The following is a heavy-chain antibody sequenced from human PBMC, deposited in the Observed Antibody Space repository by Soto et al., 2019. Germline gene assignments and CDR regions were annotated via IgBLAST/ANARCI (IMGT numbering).Heavy chain of an antibody. Sequence: QVQLQQWGAGLLKPSETLSLTCAVYGGSFSGYYWSWIRQPPGKGLEWIGEINHSGSTNYNPSLKIRVTISVDTSKNQFSLKLSSVTAADTAVYYCARGRRGGGYYLKTSIYYFDYWGQGTLVTVSS. V-gene: IGHV4-34*01. CDR3: ARGRRGGGYYLKTSIYYFDY. D-gene: IGHD3-3*01. CDR1: GGSFSGYY. J-gene: IGHJ4*02. CDR2: INHSGST.